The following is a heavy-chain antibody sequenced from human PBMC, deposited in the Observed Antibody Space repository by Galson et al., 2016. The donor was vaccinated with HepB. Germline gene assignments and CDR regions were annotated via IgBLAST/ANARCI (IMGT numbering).Heavy chain of an antibody. V-gene: IGHV5-51*01. Sequence: QSGAEVKKPGESLQITCKASGYSFNSQWIGWVRQLPGKGLEWMGFIYPADSDTRYSPSFQGQVTFSVDKSTSTAYLQWSSLKTSDTAMYYCARRGTDYYDSSLYNDAFDIWGQGTMVTVSS. CDR3: ARRGTDYYDSSLYNDAFDI. J-gene: IGHJ3*02. CDR1: GYSFNSQW. D-gene: IGHD3-22*01. CDR2: IYPADSDT.